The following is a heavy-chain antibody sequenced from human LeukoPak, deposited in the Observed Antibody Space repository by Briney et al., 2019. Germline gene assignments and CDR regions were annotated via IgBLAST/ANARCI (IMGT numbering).Heavy chain of an antibody. V-gene: IGHV3-53*01. CDR1: WFTVSSNY. Sequence: PGGSLRLSCAASWFTVSSNYMSWVRQAPGKGLEWVSVIYSGGNTYYADSVKGRFTISRDNSKNTLYLQMNSLRAEDTVVYYCARSPRYCSSTSCFDYWGQGTLVTVSS. J-gene: IGHJ4*02. CDR2: IYSGGNT. CDR3: ARSPRYCSSTSCFDY. D-gene: IGHD2-2*01.